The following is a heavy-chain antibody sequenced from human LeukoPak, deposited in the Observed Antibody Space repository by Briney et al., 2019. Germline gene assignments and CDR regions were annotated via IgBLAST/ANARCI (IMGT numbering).Heavy chain of an antibody. CDR3: ARDRGIVATIYGMDV. CDR2: ISAYNGNT. J-gene: IGHJ6*02. D-gene: IGHD5-12*01. V-gene: IGHV1-18*01. CDR1: GYTFTSYA. Sequence: ASVKVSCKASGYTFTSYAMHWVRQAPGQRLEWMGWISAYNGNTNYAQKLQGRVTMTTDTSTSTAYMELRSLRSDDTAVYYCARDRGIVATIYGMDVWGQGTTVTVSS.